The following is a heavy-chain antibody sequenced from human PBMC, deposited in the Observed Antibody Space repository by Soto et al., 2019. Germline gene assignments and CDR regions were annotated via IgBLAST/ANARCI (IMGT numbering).Heavy chain of an antibody. J-gene: IGHJ4*02. Sequence: SETLSLTCAVSGYSISSGYYWGWIRQPPGKGLEWIGSIYHSGSTYYNPSLKSRVTISVDTSKNQFSLKLSSVTAADTAVYYCARDPWGYPGPGFDYWGKGTLVTVSS. D-gene: IGHD5-18*01. CDR2: IYHSGST. CDR1: GYSISSGYY. V-gene: IGHV4-38-2*02. CDR3: ARDPWGYPGPGFDY.